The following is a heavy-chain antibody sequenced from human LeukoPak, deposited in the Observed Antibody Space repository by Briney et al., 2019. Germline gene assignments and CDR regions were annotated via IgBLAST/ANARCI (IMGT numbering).Heavy chain of an antibody. Sequence: PGGSLRLSCAASGFTFDDYAMHWVRQAPGKGLEWVSGISNEGSTTFYADSVKGRFTISRDNAKNTLYLEMNSLRAEDTAVYYCVRDSRTGVDYWGQGTRVTVSS. J-gene: IGHJ4*02. CDR2: ISNEGSTT. CDR1: GFTFDDYA. CDR3: VRDSRTGVDY. D-gene: IGHD1-1*01. V-gene: IGHV3-9*01.